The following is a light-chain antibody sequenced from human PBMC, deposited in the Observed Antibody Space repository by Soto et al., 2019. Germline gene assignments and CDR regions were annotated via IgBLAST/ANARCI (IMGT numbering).Light chain of an antibody. CDR2: EVS. CDR3: TLCAGRNYLV. J-gene: IGLJ2*01. V-gene: IGLV2-8*01. CDR1: SSDVGACNY. Sequence: QSALTQPPSASGSPGQSVTISCTGTSSDVGACNYVSWFQQHPGKAPKLMIYEVSKRPSGVAHRFSGSNSGSTASLTVSGLQGEDEADYSCTLCAGRNYLVFGGGTKLTVL.